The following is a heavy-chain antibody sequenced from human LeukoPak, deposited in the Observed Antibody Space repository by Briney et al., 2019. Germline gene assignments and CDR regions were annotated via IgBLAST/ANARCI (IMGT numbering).Heavy chain of an antibody. J-gene: IGHJ5*02. V-gene: IGHV3-7*01. CDR1: GFTFSSYW. D-gene: IGHD2-15*01. CDR2: IKQDGSEK. CDR3: ARVVVVAGTRHRWFDP. Sequence: GGSLRLSCAASGFTFSSYWMSWVRQAPGKGLEWVANIKQDGSEKYYVDSVKGRFTISRDNAKNSLYLQMNSLRAEGTAVYYCARVVVVAGTRHRWFDPWGQGTLVTVSS.